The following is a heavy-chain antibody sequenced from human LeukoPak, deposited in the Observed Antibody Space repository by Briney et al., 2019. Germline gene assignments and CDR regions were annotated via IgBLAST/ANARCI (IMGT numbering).Heavy chain of an antibody. CDR2: IYYSGST. CDR3: ARLILRASIDY. J-gene: IGHJ4*02. V-gene: IGHV4-39*01. Sequence: PSETLSLTCTVSGGSISSSSYYWGWIRQPPGKGLEWIGSIYYSGSTYYNPSLKSRVTISVDTSKNQFSLKLSSVTAADTAVYYCARLILRASIDYWGQGTLVTVSS. D-gene: IGHD6-6*01. CDR1: GGSISSSSYY.